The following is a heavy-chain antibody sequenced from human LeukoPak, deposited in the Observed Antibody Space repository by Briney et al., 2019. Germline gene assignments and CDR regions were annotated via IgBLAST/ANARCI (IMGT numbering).Heavy chain of an antibody. Sequence: ASVKVSCKASGYTFTTYYVHWVRQAPGQGLEWMGIINPSGGSTTYAQKFQGRVTMTRDTSISTAYMELSRLRSDDTAVYYCAKVGGDSGRGWDPADYWGQGTLVTVSS. J-gene: IGHJ4*02. CDR2: INPSGGST. CDR1: GYTFTTYY. D-gene: IGHD4-17*01. CDR3: AKVGGDSGRGWDPADY. V-gene: IGHV1-46*01.